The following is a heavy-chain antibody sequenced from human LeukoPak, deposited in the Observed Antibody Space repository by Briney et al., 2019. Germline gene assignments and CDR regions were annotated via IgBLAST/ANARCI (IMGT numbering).Heavy chain of an antibody. V-gene: IGHV4-39*01. CDR2: IYYSGST. Sequence: TSETLSLTCTVSGGSISSSSYYWGWIRQPPGKGLEWIGSIYYSGSTYYNPSLKSRATISIDTSKNQFSLKLSSVTAADTAVYYCARISSGWFPFDPWGQGTLVTVSS. CDR1: GGSISSSSYY. CDR3: ARISSGWFPFDP. D-gene: IGHD6-19*01. J-gene: IGHJ5*02.